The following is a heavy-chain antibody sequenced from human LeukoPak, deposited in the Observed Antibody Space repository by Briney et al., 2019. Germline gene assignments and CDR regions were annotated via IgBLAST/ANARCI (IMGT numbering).Heavy chain of an antibody. CDR1: GHSISSGYY. Sequence: PSETLSLTCAVSGHSISSGYYWGWIRQPPGKGLEWIGSIYHSGSTYYNPSLKSRVTISVDTSKNQFSLKLGSVTAADTAVYYCARGSRGWKTDWFDPWGQGTLVTVSS. V-gene: IGHV4-38-2*01. D-gene: IGHD6-19*01. CDR3: ARGSRGWKTDWFDP. CDR2: IYHSGST. J-gene: IGHJ5*02.